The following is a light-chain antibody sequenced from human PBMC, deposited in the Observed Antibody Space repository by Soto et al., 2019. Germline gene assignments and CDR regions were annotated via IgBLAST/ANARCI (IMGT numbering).Light chain of an antibody. CDR1: QSINTY. Sequence: EIVLTQSPATLSLSPGERATLSCRASQSINTYLAWYQQKPGQAPRLLIYDASHRATGFPARFSGSGSGTDFTLTINSLEPEDFAMYYCQQYGSSPYNFGQGSKLEIK. J-gene: IGKJ2*01. CDR3: QQYGSSPYN. CDR2: DAS. V-gene: IGKV3-11*01.